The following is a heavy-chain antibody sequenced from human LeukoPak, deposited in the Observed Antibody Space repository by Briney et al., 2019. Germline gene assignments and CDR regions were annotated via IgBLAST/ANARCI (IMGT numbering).Heavy chain of an antibody. CDR2: IYYSGST. CDR1: GGSISNYY. J-gene: IGHJ4*02. D-gene: IGHD6-13*01. Sequence: SETLSLTCSVSGGSISNYYWSWIRQPPGKGLEWIGSIYYSGSTYYNPSLKSRVTISVDTSKNQFSLKLSFVTAADTAVYYCARLSLGIAAAPYPSYWGQGTLVTVSS. V-gene: IGHV4-39*01. CDR3: ARLSLGIAAAPYPSY.